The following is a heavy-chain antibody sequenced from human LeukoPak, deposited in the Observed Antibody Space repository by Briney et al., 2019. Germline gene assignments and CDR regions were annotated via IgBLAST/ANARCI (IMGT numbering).Heavy chain of an antibody. CDR1: GGSFSGYY. D-gene: IGHD6-19*01. CDR3: ALAQTKSGWYAFDI. CDR2: INHSGST. Sequence: SETLSLTCAVYGGSFSGYYWSWFRQPPGKGLEWIGEINHSGSTNYNPSLKSRVTMSVDTSKNQFSLKLSSVTAADTAVYYCALAQTKSGWYAFDIWGQGTMVTVSS. J-gene: IGHJ3*02. V-gene: IGHV4-34*01.